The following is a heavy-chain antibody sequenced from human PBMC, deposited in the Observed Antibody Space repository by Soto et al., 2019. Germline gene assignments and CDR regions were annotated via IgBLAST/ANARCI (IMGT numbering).Heavy chain of an antibody. CDR2: ISAYNGNT. D-gene: IGHD6-6*01. Sequence: QVQLVQSGAEVKKPGASVKVSCKASGYTFTSYGISWVRQAHGQGLEWMGWISAYNGNTNYAQKLQGRVTMTTDTSTSTAYMELRSLRSDDTAVYYCARDPGMAARPGPLWYYYYGMDVWGQGTTVTVAS. J-gene: IGHJ6*02. V-gene: IGHV1-18*01. CDR3: ARDPGMAARPGPLWYYYYGMDV. CDR1: GYTFTSYG.